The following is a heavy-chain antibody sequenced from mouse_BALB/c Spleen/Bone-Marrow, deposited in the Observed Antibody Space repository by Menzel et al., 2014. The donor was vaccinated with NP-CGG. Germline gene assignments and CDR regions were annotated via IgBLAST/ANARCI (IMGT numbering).Heavy chain of an antibody. CDR2: LSSGGGST. J-gene: IGHJ3*01. CDR3: ARQILRGFAY. D-gene: IGHD1-1*01. V-gene: IGHV5-12-1*01. Sequence: EVHLVESGGGLVKPGGSLKLSCAASGFAFSSYDMSWVRQTPEKRLEWVAYLSSGGGSTYYSDTVKGRFTISRDNAKNTLYLQMSSLKSEDTAMYYCARQILRGFAYWGQGTLVTVSA. CDR1: GFAFSSYD.